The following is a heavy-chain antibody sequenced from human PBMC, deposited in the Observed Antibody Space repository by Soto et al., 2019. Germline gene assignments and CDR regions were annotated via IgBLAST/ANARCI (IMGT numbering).Heavy chain of an antibody. V-gene: IGHV3-74*01. CDR2: IDTSGSST. D-gene: IGHD6-13*01. CDR1: GFIFTNFW. J-gene: IGHJ4*02. Sequence: LRLSCEASGFIFTNFWMHWVRQVPGKGLVWVSRIDTSGSSTSYVDSVKGRFTISRDNAKNTVSLQMNSLRAEDTGVYYCAKDSWYFDLWSQGSLVTVSS. CDR3: AKDSWYFDL.